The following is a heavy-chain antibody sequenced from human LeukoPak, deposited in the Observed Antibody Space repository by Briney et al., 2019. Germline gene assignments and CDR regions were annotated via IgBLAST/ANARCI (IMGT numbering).Heavy chain of an antibody. D-gene: IGHD2-2*02. CDR3: ARRGRYCTGANCYTGYFQH. V-gene: IGHV4-34*01. CDR2: INHRGST. Sequence: ASETLSLTCAVSNISLTGYYWSWIRQSPGKGLEWTGEINHRGSTSYNPSLKSRVTISVDTSKKQFSLNLSSVTAADTAVYYCARRGRYCTGANCYTGYFQHWGQGTLVTVSS. J-gene: IGHJ1*01. CDR1: NISLTGYY.